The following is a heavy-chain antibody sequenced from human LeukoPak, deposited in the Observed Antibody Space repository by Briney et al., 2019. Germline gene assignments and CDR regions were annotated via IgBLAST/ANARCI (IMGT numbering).Heavy chain of an antibody. CDR1: GFTFSSYA. J-gene: IGHJ6*03. Sequence: GGSLRLSCAASGFTFSSYAMHWVRQAPGKGLEWMAVISYDGSNKYYADSVKGRFTISRDNSKNTLYLQMNSLRSEDTAVYYCARDNYYYYYMDVWGKGTTVTVSS. CDR2: ISYDGSNK. CDR3: ARDNYYYYYMDV. V-gene: IGHV3-30*04.